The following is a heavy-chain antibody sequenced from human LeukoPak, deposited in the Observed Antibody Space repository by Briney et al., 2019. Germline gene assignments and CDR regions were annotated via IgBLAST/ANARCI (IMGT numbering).Heavy chain of an antibody. CDR1: GYTFTGYY. V-gene: IGHV1-2*02. D-gene: IGHD6-13*01. CDR2: INPNSGGT. J-gene: IGHJ6*02. CDR3: AALGYSSSWYLDGMDV. Sequence: GASVKVSCKASGYTFTGYYMHWVRQAPGQGLEWMGWINPNSGGTNYAQKFQGRVTMTRDTSISTAYMELSRLRSDDTAVYYCAALGYSSSWYLDGMDVWGQGTTVTVSS.